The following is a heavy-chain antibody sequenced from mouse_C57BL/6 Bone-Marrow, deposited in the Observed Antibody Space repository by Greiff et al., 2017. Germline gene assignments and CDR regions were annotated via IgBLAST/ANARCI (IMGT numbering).Heavy chain of an antibody. CDR2: IDPANGNT. CDR1: GFTIKNTY. D-gene: IGHD4-1*01. V-gene: IGHV14-3*01. J-gene: IGHJ2*01. Sequence: EVQLQQSVAELVRPGASVKLSCTSSGFTIKNTYMHWVKQRPEQGLEWIGRIDPANGNTKYAPKFQGKATITADTSSNTAYLQLSSLTSEDTAIYYCARNWGALDYWGQGTTLTVSS. CDR3: ARNWGALDY.